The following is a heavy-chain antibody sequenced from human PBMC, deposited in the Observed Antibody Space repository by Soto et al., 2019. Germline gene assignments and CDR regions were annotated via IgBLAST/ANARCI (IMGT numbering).Heavy chain of an antibody. CDR3: ASVSARPFGYYYYYGMDV. Sequence: PGGSLRSSCAASGFTFSSYGMHWVRQAPGKGLEWVAVIWYDGSNKYYADSMKGRFTISRDNSKNTLYLQMNSLRAEDTAVYSCASVSARPFGYYYYYGMDVWGQGTTVTVSS. V-gene: IGHV3-33*01. CDR1: GFTFSSYG. J-gene: IGHJ6*02. D-gene: IGHD6-6*01. CDR2: IWYDGSNK.